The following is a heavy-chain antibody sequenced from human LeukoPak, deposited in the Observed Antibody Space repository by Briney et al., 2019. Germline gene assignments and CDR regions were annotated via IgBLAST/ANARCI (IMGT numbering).Heavy chain of an antibody. CDR3: ARANSSSWHYYFDY. V-gene: IGHV1-2*02. CDR1: GYTFTGYY. Sequence: GASVTVSCKASGYTFTGYYMHWVRQAPGQGLEWMGWINPNSGGTNYAQKFQGRVTMTRDTSISTAYMELSRLRSDDTAVYYCARANSSSWHYYFDYWGQGTLVTVSS. J-gene: IGHJ4*02. CDR2: INPNSGGT. D-gene: IGHD6-13*01.